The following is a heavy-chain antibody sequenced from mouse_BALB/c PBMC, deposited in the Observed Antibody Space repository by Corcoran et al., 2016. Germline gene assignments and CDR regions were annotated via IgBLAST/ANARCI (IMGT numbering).Heavy chain of an antibody. D-gene: IGHD1-3*01. CDR3: VKSVMGVAETGDC. CDR1: GFTFSTFG. J-gene: IGHJ4*01. CDR2: ISYDGINK. Sequence: VQLVESGGGVVQPGRSLRLSCAASGFTFSTFGMHWVRQAPGKGLEWVAVISYDGINKYYADSVKGRFTISRDNSKNTVYLQVNSLRAEDTAIYYCVKSVMGVAETGDCWGQGTLVTVSS. V-gene: IGHV5-17*01.